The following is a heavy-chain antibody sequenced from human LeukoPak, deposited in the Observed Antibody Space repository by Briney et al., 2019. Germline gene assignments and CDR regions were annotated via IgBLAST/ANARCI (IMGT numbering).Heavy chain of an antibody. V-gene: IGHV3-11*01. Sequence: LSLTCAVYGGSFSEYYMTWIRQAPGKGLEWVSYISSSGTNIYYADSVKGRFTISRDNAKKSLYLQMNSLRADDTAVYYCARDGPQSYSSGWHDFDYWGQGTLVTVSS. J-gene: IGHJ4*02. CDR3: ARDGPQSYSSGWHDFDY. CDR1: GGSFSEYY. D-gene: IGHD6-19*01. CDR2: ISSSGTNI.